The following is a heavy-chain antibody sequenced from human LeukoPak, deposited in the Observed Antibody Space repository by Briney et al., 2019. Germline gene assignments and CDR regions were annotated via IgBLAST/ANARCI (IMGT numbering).Heavy chain of an antibody. J-gene: IGHJ4*02. V-gene: IGHV1-69*04. CDR1: GGTLSNYA. D-gene: IGHD3-22*01. CDR3: ARDTMIYGDYFDY. Sequence: SVKVSCKASGGTLSNYAISWVRQAPGQGLEWMGRIIPFLDVADYAQKFQGRVTISADKSTSTAYMEVSSLRSEDTAVYYCARDTMIYGDYFDYWGQGTLVTVSS. CDR2: IIPFLDVA.